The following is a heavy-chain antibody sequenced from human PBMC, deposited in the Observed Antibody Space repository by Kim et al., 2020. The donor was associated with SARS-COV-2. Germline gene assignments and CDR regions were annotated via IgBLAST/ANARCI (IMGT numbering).Heavy chain of an antibody. J-gene: IGHJ4*02. CDR1: GFTFSSYS. CDR3: ARELAGQYQLLRNFDY. V-gene: IGHV3-21*01. Sequence: GGSLRLSCAASGFTFSSYSMNWVRQAPGKGLEWVSSISSSSSYIYYADSVKGRFTISRDNAKNSLYLQMNSLRAEDTAVYYCARELAGQYQLLRNFDYWGQGTLVTVSS. D-gene: IGHD2-2*01. CDR2: ISSSSSYI.